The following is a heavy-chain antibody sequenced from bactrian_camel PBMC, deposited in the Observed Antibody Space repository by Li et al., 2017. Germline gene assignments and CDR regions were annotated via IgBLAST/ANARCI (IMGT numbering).Heavy chain of an antibody. J-gene: IGHJ2*01. CDR3: AAEGYCSGRCYTVFDRNVEV. D-gene: IGHD2*01. V-gene: IGHV3-3*01. CDR2: LDKNVYGGT. CDR1: GDTDSNYI. Sequence: HVQLVESGGGSVQAGGSLRLSCVLSGDTDSNYIMGWFRQAPGKEREGVAVLDKNVYGGTRYEDSVRGRFTISRDNAKNTLYLQMNSLKPEDTATYYCAAEGYCSGRCYTVFDRNVEVWGQGTQVTVS.